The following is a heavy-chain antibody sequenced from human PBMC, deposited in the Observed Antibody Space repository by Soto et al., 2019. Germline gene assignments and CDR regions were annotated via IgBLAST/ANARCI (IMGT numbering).Heavy chain of an antibody. CDR2: VLQSGSGT. J-gene: IGHJ6*02. D-gene: IGHD2-15*01. CDR3: AKEKIVAAKYYGMDV. Sequence: EVQLLESGGGLVQPGGSLRLSCAASGFTFNNYAMTWVRQAPGKGLEWVSTVLQSGSGTYYADSVRGRFIISRDNSKNTLYLQMNSLRAEDTAVYYCAKEKIVAAKYYGMDVWGQGTTVTVSS. CDR1: GFTFNNYA. V-gene: IGHV3-23*01.